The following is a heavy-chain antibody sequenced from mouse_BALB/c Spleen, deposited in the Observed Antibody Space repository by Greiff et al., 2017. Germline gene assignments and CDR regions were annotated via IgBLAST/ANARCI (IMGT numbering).Heavy chain of an antibody. CDR1: GFTFSNYW. D-gene: IGHD2-4*01. Sequence: EVQLVESGGGLVQPGGSMKLSCVASGFTFSNYWMNWVRQSPEKGLEWVAEIRLKSNNYATHYAESVKGRFTISRDDSKSSVYLQMNNLRAEDTGIYYCTRQNDYDGGYYFDYWGQGTTLTVSS. J-gene: IGHJ2*01. V-gene: IGHV6-6*02. CDR3: TRQNDYDGGYYFDY. CDR2: IRLKSNNYAT.